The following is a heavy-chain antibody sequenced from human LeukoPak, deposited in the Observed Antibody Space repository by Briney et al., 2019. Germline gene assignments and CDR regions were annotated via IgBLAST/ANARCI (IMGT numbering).Heavy chain of an antibody. V-gene: IGHV3-66*01. D-gene: IGHD2-15*01. CDR1: GFTFNTYA. J-gene: IGHJ4*02. CDR2: IYSGGST. CDR3: ATLPVVVVAATYDY. Sequence: GGSLRLSCTASGFTFNTYAMAWVRQAPGKGLEWVSVIYSGGSTYYADSVKGRFTISRDNSKNTLYLQMNSLRAEDTAVYYCATLPVVVVAATYDYWGQGTLVTVSS.